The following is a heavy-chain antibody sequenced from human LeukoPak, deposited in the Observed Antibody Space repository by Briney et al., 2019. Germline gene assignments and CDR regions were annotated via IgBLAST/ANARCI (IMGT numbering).Heavy chain of an antibody. CDR2: IRYDGSNK. D-gene: IGHD6-13*01. J-gene: IGHJ6*02. Sequence: GGSLRLSCAASGFTFSSYGMHWVRQAPGKGLGWVAFIRYDGSNKYYADSVKGRFTISRDNSKNTLYLQMNSLRAEDTAVYYCAKVAAAGHEYSSYGMDGWGQRSTVTLSS. CDR1: GFTFSSYG. CDR3: AKVAAAGHEYSSYGMDG. V-gene: IGHV3-30*02.